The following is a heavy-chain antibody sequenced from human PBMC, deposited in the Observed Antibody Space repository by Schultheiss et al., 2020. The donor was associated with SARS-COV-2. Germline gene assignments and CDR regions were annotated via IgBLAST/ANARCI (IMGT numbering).Heavy chain of an antibody. CDR3: ARQTYGDYGIEH. CDR2: IYPGDSET. J-gene: IGHJ1*01. Sequence: GESLKISCKGSGYSFDTYWIGWVRQMPGKGLEWLGIIYPGDSETRYSSSFQGQVTISADKSTSIAYLQWSSLKASDSAMYYCARQTYGDYGIEHWGQGTLVTVSS. V-gene: IGHV5-51*01. D-gene: IGHD4-17*01. CDR1: GYSFDTYW.